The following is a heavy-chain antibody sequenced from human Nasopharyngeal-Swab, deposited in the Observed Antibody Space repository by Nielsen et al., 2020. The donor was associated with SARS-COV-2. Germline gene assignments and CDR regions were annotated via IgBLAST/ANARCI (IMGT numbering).Heavy chain of an antibody. Sequence: VRQAPGQGLVWVAVRSYDGSNKYYADSVKGRFTISRDNSKNTLYLQMNSLRAEDTAVYYCARDLSYYDSSGYPGDYWGQGTLVTVSS. D-gene: IGHD3-22*01. CDR3: ARDLSYYDSSGYPGDY. V-gene: IGHV3-30-3*01. J-gene: IGHJ4*02. CDR2: RSYDGSNK.